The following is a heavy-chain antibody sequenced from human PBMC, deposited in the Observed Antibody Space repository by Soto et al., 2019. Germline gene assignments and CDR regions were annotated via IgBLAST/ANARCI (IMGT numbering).Heavy chain of an antibody. Sequence: SENLSLTCTVYGGSFSGCYWSWIRQPPGKGIEWIGEITHSGSTNYNPSLKSRVTISVDTSRNQFSLKLSSVTAADTAVYYCARAYVNILTGYYMSSYNWFDPWGQGTLV. CDR2: ITHSGST. D-gene: IGHD3-9*01. CDR3: ARAYVNILTGYYMSSYNWFDP. CDR1: GGSFSGCY. J-gene: IGHJ5*02. V-gene: IGHV4-34*01.